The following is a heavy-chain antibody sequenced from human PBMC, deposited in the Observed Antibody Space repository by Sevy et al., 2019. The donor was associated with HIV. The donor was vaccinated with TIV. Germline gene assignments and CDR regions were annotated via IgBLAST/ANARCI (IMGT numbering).Heavy chain of an antibody. CDR2: INGGGGST. V-gene: IGHV3-23*01. D-gene: IGHD3-3*01. CDR3: AKAPYYVFWSHNYNNWFDP. CDR1: GFRFSAFG. Sequence: GGSLRLSCVASGFRFSAFGMAWVRQAAGEGLEWVSGINGGGGSTYYRNSGKGRFTVTRDNSKNTVYLQMNTLRADDTAVYYCAKAPYYVFWSHNYNNWFDPWGQGTLVTVSS. J-gene: IGHJ5*02.